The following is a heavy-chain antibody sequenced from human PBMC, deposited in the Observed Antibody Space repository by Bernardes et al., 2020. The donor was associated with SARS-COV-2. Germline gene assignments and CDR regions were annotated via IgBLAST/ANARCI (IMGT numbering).Heavy chain of an antibody. CDR2: IYYSGST. J-gene: IGHJ5*02. V-gene: IGHV4-59*01. Sequence: SETLSLTCTVSGGSISSYYWSWIRQPPGKGLEWIGYIYYSGSTNYNPSLKSRVTISVDTSKNQFSLKLSSVTAADTAVYYCARAPPSDYGDYGWFDPWGQGTLVTVSS. CDR1: GGSISSYY. D-gene: IGHD4-17*01. CDR3: ARAPPSDYGDYGWFDP.